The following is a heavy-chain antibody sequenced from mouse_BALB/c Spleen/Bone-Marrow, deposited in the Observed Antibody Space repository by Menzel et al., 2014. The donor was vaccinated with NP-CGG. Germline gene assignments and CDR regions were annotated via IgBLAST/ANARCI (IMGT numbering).Heavy chain of an antibody. V-gene: IGHV1S56*01. CDR1: GYTFTSYY. D-gene: IGHD1-1*01. Sequence: VKLQESGPELVKPGASVRISCKASGYTFTSYYIHWLKQRPGQGLEWIGWIYPGNVNTKYNEKFKGKATLTAGKSSGTAYMQLSSLTSEDSAVYFCARSFYGRSMDYWGQGTSVTVSS. J-gene: IGHJ4*01. CDR3: ARSFYGRSMDY. CDR2: IYPGNVNT.